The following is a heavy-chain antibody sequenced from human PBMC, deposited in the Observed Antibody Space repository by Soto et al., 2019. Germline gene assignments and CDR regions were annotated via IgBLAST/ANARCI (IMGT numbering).Heavy chain of an antibody. CDR3: ARVVPGAEAWFGP. J-gene: IGHJ5*02. CDR2: ISLYSDGT. CDR1: GYTFSNYG. V-gene: IGHV1-18*01. D-gene: IGHD1-26*01. Sequence: QVQLVQSGGEVKRPGASVKVSCKTSGYTFSNYGITWVRQAPGQALEWPGWISLYSDGTNYAQKFQGRVSMTTDTSTTTAYMELRSLRSDDTAVYYCARVVPGAEAWFGPWGQGTLVTVSS.